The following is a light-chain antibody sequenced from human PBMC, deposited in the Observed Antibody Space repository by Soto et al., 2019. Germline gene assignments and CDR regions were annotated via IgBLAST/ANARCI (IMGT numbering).Light chain of an antibody. CDR1: SGSVSTTYY. V-gene: IGLV8-61*01. J-gene: IGLJ2*01. CDR3: VLYIGSGIVI. CDR2: NTN. Sequence: QAVVTQEPSFSVSPGGTVTLSCGLSSGSVSTTYYPSWYQQTPSQAPRTLIYNTNTRSSGVPDRFSCSILENKADPTITGAQADDESDYYCVLYIGSGIVIFGGGTKLTVL.